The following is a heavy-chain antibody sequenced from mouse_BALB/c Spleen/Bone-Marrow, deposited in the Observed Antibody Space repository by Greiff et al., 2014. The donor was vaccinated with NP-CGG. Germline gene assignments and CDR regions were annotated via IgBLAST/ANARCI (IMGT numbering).Heavy chain of an antibody. V-gene: IGHV1S34*01. CDR1: GYSFTGYY. J-gene: IGHJ4*01. D-gene: IGHD2-4*01. Sequence: LVKTGASVKISCKASGYSFTGYYMHWVKQSHGKSLEWIGYIRGHNGATSYNQKFKGKATFTVDTSSSIAYMQFNSLTSEDSAVYYCARVSYDYDYAMDYWGQGTSVTVSS. CDR3: ARVSYDYDYAMDY. CDR2: IRGHNGAT.